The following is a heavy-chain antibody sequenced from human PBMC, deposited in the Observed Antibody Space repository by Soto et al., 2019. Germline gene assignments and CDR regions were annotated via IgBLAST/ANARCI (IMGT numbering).Heavy chain of an antibody. Sequence: GGSLRLSCAASGFTFSTYGMHWVRQAPGKGLEWVAVISYDGSNKYYADSVKGRFTISRDNSKNTLYLQMNSLRAEDTAVYYCAKSLISSPDYWGQGTLVTVSS. CDR2: ISYDGSNK. D-gene: IGHD3-3*02. CDR3: AKSLISSPDY. J-gene: IGHJ4*02. CDR1: GFTFSTYG. V-gene: IGHV3-30*18.